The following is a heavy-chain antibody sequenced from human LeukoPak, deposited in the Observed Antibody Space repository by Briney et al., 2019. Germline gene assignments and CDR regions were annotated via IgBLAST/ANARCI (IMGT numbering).Heavy chain of an antibody. D-gene: IGHD5-12*01. CDR1: GGSISSYY. J-gene: IGHJ4*02. Sequence: SETLSLTCTVSGGSISSYYWSWIRQPPGKGLEWIGYIYYSGSTYYNPSLKSRVTISVDTSKNQFSLKLSSVTAADTAVYYCASRDIVATMADYWGQGTLVTVSS. CDR2: IYYSGST. V-gene: IGHV4-59*08. CDR3: ASRDIVATMADY.